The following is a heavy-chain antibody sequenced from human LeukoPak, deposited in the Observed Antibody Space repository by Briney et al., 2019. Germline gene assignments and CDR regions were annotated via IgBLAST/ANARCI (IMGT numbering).Heavy chain of an antibody. J-gene: IGHJ3*02. D-gene: IGHD3-10*01. Sequence: PGGSLRLSCAASGFTFSNYWMNWVRQAPGKGLEWVAYIKQDGSDKYYVDSVKGRFTISRDNAKNSLYLQMNSLRAEDTAVYYCASGPLWFGDSLYKDWGAFDIWGQGTMVTVSS. CDR2: IKQDGSDK. V-gene: IGHV3-7*01. CDR3: ASGPLWFGDSLYKDWGAFDI. CDR1: GFTFSNYW.